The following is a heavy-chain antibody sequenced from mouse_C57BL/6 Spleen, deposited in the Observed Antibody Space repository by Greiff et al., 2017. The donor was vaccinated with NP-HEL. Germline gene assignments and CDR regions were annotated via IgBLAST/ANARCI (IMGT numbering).Heavy chain of an antibody. V-gene: IGHV14-2*01. CDR2: IDPEDGET. D-gene: IGHD6-1*01. Sequence: VQLQQPGAELVKPGASVKLSCTASGFNINDYYMHWVKQRTEQGLEWIGRIDPEDGETKYAPKFQGKATITADTSSNTAYLQLSSLTSEDAAVYYCASAVVGRDVDYWGQGTTLTVSS. J-gene: IGHJ2*01. CDR1: GFNINDYY. CDR3: ASAVVGRDVDY.